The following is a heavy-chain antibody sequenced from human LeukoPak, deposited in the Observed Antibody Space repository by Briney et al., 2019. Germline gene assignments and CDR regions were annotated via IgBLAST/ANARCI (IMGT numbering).Heavy chain of an antibody. CDR1: GLTFSNYA. J-gene: IGHJ4*02. CDR2: ISGSDGRT. CDR3: AKDQRLGEACDY. Sequence: PGGSLRLSCTASGLTFSNYAMSWVRQAPGKGLEWVSAISGSDGRTFYADSVKGRFTTSRDNSKNTLYLQMNSLRAEDTAVYYCAKDQRLGEACDYRGQGILVTVSS. V-gene: IGHV3-23*01. D-gene: IGHD3-16*01.